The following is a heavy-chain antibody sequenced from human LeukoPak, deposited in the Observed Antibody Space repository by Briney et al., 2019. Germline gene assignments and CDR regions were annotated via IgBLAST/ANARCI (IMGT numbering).Heavy chain of an antibody. D-gene: IGHD2-2*01. CDR3: ARHQPYCSSTSCYDLDAFDI. CDR1: GGSISSSSYY. Sequence: PSETLSLTCTVSGGSISSSSYYWGWTRQPPGKGLEWVGSIYYSGSTYYNPSLKSRVTISVDTSKNQFSLKLSSVTAADTAVYYCARHQPYCSSTSCYDLDAFDIWGQGTVVTVSS. V-gene: IGHV4-39*01. CDR2: IYYSGST. J-gene: IGHJ3*02.